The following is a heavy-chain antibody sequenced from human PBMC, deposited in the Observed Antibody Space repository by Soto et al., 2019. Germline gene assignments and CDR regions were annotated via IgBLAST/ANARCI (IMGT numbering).Heavy chain of an antibody. CDR3: AKTEAAGPSLYLDS. D-gene: IGHD6-13*01. Sequence: GGSVRLSCAATGFTFSSYAMSWVRQAPGKGLEWVSVISGSGGGTYYADSVKGRFTISRDKSKNTLYLQMNSLRVEDTAVFYCAKTEAAGPSLYLDSRGQGTLVTVSS. CDR1: GFTFSSYA. CDR2: ISGSGGGT. J-gene: IGHJ4*02. V-gene: IGHV3-23*01.